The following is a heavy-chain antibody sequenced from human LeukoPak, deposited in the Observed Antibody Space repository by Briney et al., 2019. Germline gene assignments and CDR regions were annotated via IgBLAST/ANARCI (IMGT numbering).Heavy chain of an antibody. CDR2: IYTGGST. CDR1: GGSISSYY. J-gene: IGHJ4*02. D-gene: IGHD6-6*01. Sequence: SETLSLTCTVSGGSISSYYWSWIRQPPGKGLEWIGYIYTGGSTNYNPSLKSRVTISVDTSKNQFSLKLSSVTAADTAVYYCAKHRGMAARPHYFDYWGQGTLATVSS. CDR3: AKHRGMAARPHYFDY. V-gene: IGHV4-4*09.